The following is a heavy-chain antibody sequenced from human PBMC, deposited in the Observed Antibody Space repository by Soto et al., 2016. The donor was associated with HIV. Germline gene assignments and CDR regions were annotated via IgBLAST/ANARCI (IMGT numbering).Heavy chain of an antibody. CDR2: ISGSGGNT. CDR3: APTGIAVVGDP. J-gene: IGHJ5*02. CDR1: GFTFSKYA. V-gene: IGHV3-23*01. Sequence: EVQLLESGGDLVQPGGSLRLTCAASGFTFSKYALSWVRQAPGKGLEWVSSISGSGGNTYYADSVKGRFTISRDNSKNTLYLQMNSLRAEDTAVYYCAPTGIAVVGDPWGQGTLVTVSS. D-gene: IGHD6-19*01.